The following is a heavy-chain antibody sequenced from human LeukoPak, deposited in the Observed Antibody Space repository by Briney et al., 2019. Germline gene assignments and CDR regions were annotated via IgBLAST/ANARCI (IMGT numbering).Heavy chain of an antibody. Sequence: PSQTLSLTCTVSGGSISSGGYYWSWIRQHPGKGLEWIGYIYYSGSTYYNPSLKSRVTISVDTSKSQFSLKLSSVTAADTAVYYCARGHNFDWFDPWGQGTLVTVSS. J-gene: IGHJ5*02. CDR1: GGSISSGGYY. CDR2: IYYSGST. CDR3: ARGHNFDWFDP. V-gene: IGHV4-31*03. D-gene: IGHD1-1*01.